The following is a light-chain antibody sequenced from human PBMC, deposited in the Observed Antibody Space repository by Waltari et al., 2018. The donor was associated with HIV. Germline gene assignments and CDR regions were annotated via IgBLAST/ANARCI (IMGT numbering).Light chain of an antibody. CDR1: ALPKQY. Sequence: SSDLTQPPSISLSPGQTPRITCSGDALPKQYVYWYQQKPGQAPVLIISRDNERPSGVPDRFSGSRSGTTATATLTISGVQTEDEADYYCQSADITNIWVFGGGTKLTVL. CDR3: QSADITNIWV. J-gene: IGLJ2*01. CDR2: RDN. V-gene: IGLV3-25*03.